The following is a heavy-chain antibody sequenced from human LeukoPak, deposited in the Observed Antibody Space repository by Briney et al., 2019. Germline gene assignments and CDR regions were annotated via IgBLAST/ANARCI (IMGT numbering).Heavy chain of an antibody. CDR1: GGSFSGYY. CDR3: ARFKNRNYYYYMDV. D-gene: IGHD1-14*01. CDR2: INHSGST. Sequence: PSETLTLTCAVYGGSFSGYYWSWIRQPRGKGLEWIGEINHSGSTNYNPSLKSRVTISVDTSKNQFSLKLSSVTAADTAVYYCARFKNRNYYYYMDVWGKGTTVTVSS. J-gene: IGHJ6*03. V-gene: IGHV4-34*01.